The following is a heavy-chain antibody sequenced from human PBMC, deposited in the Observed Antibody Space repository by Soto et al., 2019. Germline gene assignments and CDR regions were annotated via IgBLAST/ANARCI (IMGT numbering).Heavy chain of an antibody. V-gene: IGHV1-69*13. D-gene: IGHD2-2*02. Sequence: ASVKVSFKASGGTFSIYAISCVRQAPGQGLEWMGGIIPIFGTANYAQKFQGRVTITADESTSTAYMELSSLRSEDTAVYYCARDQRPATAIPGMDVWGQGTTVTVSS. CDR1: GGTFSIYA. CDR2: IIPIFGTA. J-gene: IGHJ6*02. CDR3: ARDQRPATAIPGMDV.